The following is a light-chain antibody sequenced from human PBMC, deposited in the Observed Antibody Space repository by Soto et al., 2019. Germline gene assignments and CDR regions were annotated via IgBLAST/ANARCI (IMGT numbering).Light chain of an antibody. CDR2: EVS. CDR1: SSDVGGYNY. Sequence: QSALTQPASVSGSXGXXXXISCTGTSSDVGGYNYVSWYQQHPGKAPRLIIYEVSRRPSGISNRLSGSKSGNTASLTISGLQAVDAADYYCTSYTSSSPYVFGTGTKLTVL. V-gene: IGLV2-14*01. J-gene: IGLJ1*01. CDR3: TSYTSSSPYV.